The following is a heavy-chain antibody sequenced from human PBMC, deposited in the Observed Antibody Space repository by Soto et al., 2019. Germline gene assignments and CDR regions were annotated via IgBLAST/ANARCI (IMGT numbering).Heavy chain of an antibody. CDR2: ISNDGRHE. Sequence: QVQLVESGGGVVQPGRSLSLSCAASGFMFSNYAMYWVRQAPGKGPEWVAVISNDGRHEYYVDSVKGRFSSSRDNSKNTVYLQMNSLRPDDTAFYYCARVGSGGGGDYWGQGTLVTVSS. D-gene: IGHD3-16*01. CDR1: GFMFSNYA. V-gene: IGHV3-30*03. J-gene: IGHJ4*02. CDR3: ARVGSGGGGDY.